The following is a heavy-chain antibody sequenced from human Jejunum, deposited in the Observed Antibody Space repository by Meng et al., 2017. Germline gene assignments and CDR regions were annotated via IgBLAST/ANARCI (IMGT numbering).Heavy chain of an antibody. D-gene: IGHD5-18*01. V-gene: IGHV4-34*01. CDR1: GGSLNAYS. CDR3: AREGGYSYGPMQ. J-gene: IGHJ4*02. Sequence: QVQLAEGGEGLLKRPETLSPTCAVYGGSLNAYSWSWIRQAPGKGLEWIGEINHSGSTTYGPSLKSRVTISADSSKNQFSLSLRSVTAADTAVYYCAREGGYSYGPMQWGQGTLVTVSS. CDR2: INHSGST.